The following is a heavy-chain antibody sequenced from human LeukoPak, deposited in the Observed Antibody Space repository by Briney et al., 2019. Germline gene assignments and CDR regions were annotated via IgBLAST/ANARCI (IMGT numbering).Heavy chain of an antibody. Sequence: GGSLRLSCAASGFTFSSYAMHWVRQAPGKGLEWVSAISIIGDNTYYADSVKGRFTISRDNSRNTLYLQMNSLRAEDTAVYYCAKDLNKYSSSWYRLGYWGQGTLVTVSS. CDR3: AKDLNKYSSSWYRLGY. J-gene: IGHJ4*02. V-gene: IGHV3-23*01. CDR2: ISIIGDNT. D-gene: IGHD6-13*01. CDR1: GFTFSSYA.